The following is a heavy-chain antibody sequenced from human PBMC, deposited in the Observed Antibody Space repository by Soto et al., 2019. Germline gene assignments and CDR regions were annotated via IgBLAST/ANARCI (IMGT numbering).Heavy chain of an antibody. D-gene: IGHD4-17*01. V-gene: IGHV1-69*02. CDR2: IIPILGIP. Sequence: QVNLVQSGAEVRKPGSSVKVSCKTSGATLNNYIIGWVRQAPGQGLEWMGRIIPILGIPNYSQRFQDRLTISPDRSTSTLYMELSSLRSDDTAIYFFARGGVVDYGDYNTWGQGTLVTVSS. J-gene: IGHJ5*02. CDR1: GATLNNYI. CDR3: ARGGVVDYGDYNT.